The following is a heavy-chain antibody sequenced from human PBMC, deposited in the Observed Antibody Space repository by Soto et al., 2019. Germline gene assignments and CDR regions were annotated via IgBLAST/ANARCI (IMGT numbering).Heavy chain of an antibody. J-gene: IGHJ3*02. V-gene: IGHV5-51*01. CDR3: ALYYYDSTRAPAAFDI. CDR1: GYSFTSYW. Sequence: GESLKISCKGSGYSFTSYWIGWVRQMPGKGLEWMGIIYPGDSDTRYSPSFQGQVTISADKSISTAYLQWSSLKASDTAMYYCALYYYDSTRAPAAFDIWGQGTMVTV. D-gene: IGHD3-22*01. CDR2: IYPGDSDT.